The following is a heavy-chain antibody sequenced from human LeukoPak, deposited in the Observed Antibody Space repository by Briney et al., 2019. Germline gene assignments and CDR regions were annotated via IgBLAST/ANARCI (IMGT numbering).Heavy chain of an antibody. D-gene: IGHD3-22*01. CDR2: ISGSGGST. CDR3: ARDRSHNYYDSSGLDY. J-gene: IGHJ4*02. Sequence: SGGSLRLSCAASGFTFSSYAMSWVRQAPGKGLEWVSAISGSGGSTYYADSVKGRFTISRDNAKNSLYLQMNSLRAEDTAVYYCARDRSHNYYDSSGLDYWGQGTLVTVSS. CDR1: GFTFSSYA. V-gene: IGHV3-23*01.